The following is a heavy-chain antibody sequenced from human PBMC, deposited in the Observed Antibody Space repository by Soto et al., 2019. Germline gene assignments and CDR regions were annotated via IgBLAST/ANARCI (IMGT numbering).Heavy chain of an antibody. CDR3: ARDPSSRRSFDY. V-gene: IGHV3-30*03. D-gene: IGHD6-13*01. CDR2: ISYDGSNK. CDR1: GFTFSSYG. J-gene: IGHJ4*02. Sequence: GSLRLSCAASGFTFSSYGMHWVRQAPGKGLEWVAVISYDGSNKYYADSVKGRFTISRDNAKNSLYLQMNSLRAEDTAVYYCARDPSSRRSFDYWGQGTLVTVSS.